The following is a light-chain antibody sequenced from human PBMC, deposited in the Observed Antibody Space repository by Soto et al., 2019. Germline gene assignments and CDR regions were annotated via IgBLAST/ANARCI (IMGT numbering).Light chain of an antibody. CDR2: KDT. J-gene: IGLJ1*01. CDR3: LSADSSRLYV. CDR1: ELPKEY. Sequence: SYELTQPPSVSVSPGQTVRITCSGDELPKEYAYWYQQKPGQAPLLVIYKDTERPSGIPERFSASSSGTTVTLTISGVQAEDEGDYYCLSADSSRLYVFGTGTKLTVL. V-gene: IGLV3-25*02.